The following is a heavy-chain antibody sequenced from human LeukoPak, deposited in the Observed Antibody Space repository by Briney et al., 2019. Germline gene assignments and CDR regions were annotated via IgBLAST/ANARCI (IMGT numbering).Heavy chain of an antibody. CDR2: ISAYNGNT. J-gene: IGHJ4*02. Sequence: ASVKVSCKASGYTFTSYGISWVRQAPGQGLEWMGWISAYNGNTNYAQRLQGRVTMTTDTSTSTAYMELRSLRSDDTAVYYCARDRAYGSGSYEVYWGQGTLVTVSS. CDR1: GYTFTSYG. CDR3: ARDRAYGSGSYEVY. D-gene: IGHD3-10*01. V-gene: IGHV1-18*01.